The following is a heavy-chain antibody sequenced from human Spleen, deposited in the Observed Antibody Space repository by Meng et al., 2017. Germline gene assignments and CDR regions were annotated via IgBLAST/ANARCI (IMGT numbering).Heavy chain of an antibody. CDR2: MKSNVDGGTV. CDR3: SGHVDY. Sequence: VRLVELGGSFVKPGVSLRLSCAASGFTFSNAWMTWVRQASGKGLEWIGRMKSNVDGGTVDYAAAVKGRFFISRDDSENTFYLQMNSLKTEDTAVYYCSGHVDYWGHGTLVTVSS. CDR1: GFTFSNAW. V-gene: IGHV3-15*01. J-gene: IGHJ4*01.